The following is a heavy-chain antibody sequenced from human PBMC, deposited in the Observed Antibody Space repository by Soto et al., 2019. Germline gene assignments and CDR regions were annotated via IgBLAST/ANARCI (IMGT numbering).Heavy chain of an antibody. V-gene: IGHV3-21*01. D-gene: IGHD2-2*01. J-gene: IGHJ3*02. CDR3: AREMEYCSSTSCPDRYFDWSISLYAFDI. CDR2: ISSSSSYI. Sequence: GGSLRLSCAASGFTFSSYSMNWVRQAPGKGLEWVSSISSSSSYIYYADPVKGRFTISRDNAKNSLYLQMNSLRAEDTAVYYCAREMEYCSSTSCPDRYFDWSISLYAFDIWGQGTMVTVSS. CDR1: GFTFSSYS.